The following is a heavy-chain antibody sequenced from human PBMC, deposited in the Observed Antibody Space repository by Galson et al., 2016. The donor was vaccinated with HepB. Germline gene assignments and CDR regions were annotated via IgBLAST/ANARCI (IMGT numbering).Heavy chain of an antibody. V-gene: IGHV3-33*01. D-gene: IGHD6-25*01. CDR2: MWNDGSYK. CDR1: GFTLSSYG. CDR3: AREAADPLTAFDY. J-gene: IGHJ4*02. Sequence: SLRLSCAASGFTLSSYGMHWVRQAPGKGLEWVAVMWNDGSYKYYTDSVKGRFTISRDNSKNKLFLQMNSLRVEDTAIYYCAREAADPLTAFDYWGQGTLVPVSS.